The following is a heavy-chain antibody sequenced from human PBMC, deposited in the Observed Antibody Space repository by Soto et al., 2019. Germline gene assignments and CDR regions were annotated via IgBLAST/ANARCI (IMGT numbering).Heavy chain of an antibody. Sequence: QVQLQESGPGLVKPSETLSLTCTVSGGSVSSGNYYWSWIRQPPVKGLEWIGYIDYSGSTNYNPSLKSRVTISVDTSKNQFSLKLSSVTAADTAVYCCARGPRRYFDLWGRGTLVTVSS. CDR3: ARGPRRYFDL. CDR1: GGSVSSGNYY. J-gene: IGHJ2*01. CDR2: IDYSGST. V-gene: IGHV4-61*01.